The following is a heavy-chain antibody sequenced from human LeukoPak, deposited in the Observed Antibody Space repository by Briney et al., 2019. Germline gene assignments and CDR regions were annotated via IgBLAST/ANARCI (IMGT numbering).Heavy chain of an antibody. D-gene: IGHD6-19*01. J-gene: IGHJ4*02. CDR3: AREMGAVAGTIDY. CDR1: GYTFTGYY. CDR2: INPNSGAT. Sequence: GASMKVPCKASGYTFTGYYIYWVRQAPGLGLEWMGWINPNSGATTFEQKFQGRVSMTRDTSISTAYMKLSRLRSDDTAVYFCAREMGAVAGTIDYWGQGTLVTVSS. V-gene: IGHV1-2*02.